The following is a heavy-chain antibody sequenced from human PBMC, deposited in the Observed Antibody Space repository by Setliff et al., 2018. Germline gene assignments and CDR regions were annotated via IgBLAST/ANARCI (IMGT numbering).Heavy chain of an antibody. CDR1: GGSISSYY. J-gene: IGHJ6*03. CDR2: IYASGST. D-gene: IGHD2-15*01. CDR3: ARVLPPNYYYYYMDV. V-gene: IGHV4-59*01. Sequence: PSETLSLTCTVSGGSISSYYWSWIRQPPGKGLEWIGYIYASGSTNYNPSLKSRVTISVDTSKNQFSLKLSSVTAADTAVYYCARVLPPNYYYYYMDVWGKGTTVTVSS.